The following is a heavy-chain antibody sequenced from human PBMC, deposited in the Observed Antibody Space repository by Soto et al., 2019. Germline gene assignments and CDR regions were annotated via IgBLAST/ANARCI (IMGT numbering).Heavy chain of an antibody. Sequence: EVQLVESGGDSVQPGGSLRLSCAASGFTFSTYWMHWVRQAPGEGLVWVSRIKGDESSTSSADSVTGRFTISRDNARNTLYLHMNSLTADDTAVYYCAIGAFHNYYVDYWGQGTLVTVSS. CDR1: GFTFSTYW. V-gene: IGHV3-74*01. CDR2: IKGDESST. D-gene: IGHD3-3*02. CDR3: AIGAFHNYYVDY. J-gene: IGHJ4*02.